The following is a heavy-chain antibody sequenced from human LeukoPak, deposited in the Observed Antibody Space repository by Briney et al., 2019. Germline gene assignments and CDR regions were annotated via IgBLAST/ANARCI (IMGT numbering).Heavy chain of an antibody. J-gene: IGHJ4*02. V-gene: IGHV4-34*01. Sequence: PSETLSLTCAVYGGSFSDYYWSWMRQPPGKGLEWIGEINHSGSTNSNPSLKSRVTISVDTSKNQFSLKLSSVTAADTAVYYCARESYGDYVYWGQGTLVTVSS. CDR2: INHSGST. CDR3: ARESYGDYVY. CDR1: GGSFSDYY. D-gene: IGHD4-17*01.